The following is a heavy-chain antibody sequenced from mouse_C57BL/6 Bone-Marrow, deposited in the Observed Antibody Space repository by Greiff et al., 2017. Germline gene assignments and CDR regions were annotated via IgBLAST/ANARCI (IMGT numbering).Heavy chain of an antibody. Sequence: EVQLQQSGAELVRPGASVKLSCTASGFNIKDDYMHWVKQRPEQGLEWIGRIDPENGDTEYASKFQGKATITADTSSNTAYLQLSSLTSEDTAVYYCTPITTVVDDYWGQGTTLTVSS. CDR3: TPITTVVDDY. D-gene: IGHD1-1*01. CDR1: GFNIKDDY. CDR2: IDPENGDT. V-gene: IGHV14-4*01. J-gene: IGHJ2*01.